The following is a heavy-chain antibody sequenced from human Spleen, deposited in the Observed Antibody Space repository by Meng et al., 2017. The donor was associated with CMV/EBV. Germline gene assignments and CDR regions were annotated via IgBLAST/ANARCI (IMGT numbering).Heavy chain of an antibody. D-gene: IGHD2-15*01. J-gene: IGHJ4*02. Sequence: YIFSYYYLHWVRQAPGQGLEWMGWINPSSGGTSVAQKFQGRVTMTRDTSISTAYMEVNRLTSDDTAVYYCARDLHCSSSRCYRSYLDSWGQGTLVTVSS. CDR1: YIFSYYY. CDR3: ARDLHCSSSRCYRSYLDS. V-gene: IGHV1-2*02. CDR2: INPSSGGT.